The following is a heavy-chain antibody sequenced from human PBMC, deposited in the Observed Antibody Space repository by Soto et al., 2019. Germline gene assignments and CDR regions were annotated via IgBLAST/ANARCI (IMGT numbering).Heavy chain of an antibody. CDR2: IYPGDSDT. CDR3: ARPRVTRVRGDTNGPAFEI. V-gene: IGHV5-51*01. CDR1: GYSFTNYW. J-gene: IGHJ3*02. D-gene: IGHD3-10*01. Sequence: GESLKISCKGSGYSFTNYWIGWVRQMPGKGLEWMGIIYPGDSDTRYSPSFQGQVTISADKSISTAYLQWSSLKASDTAMYYCARPRVTRVRGDTNGPAFEIWGQGTMVTV.